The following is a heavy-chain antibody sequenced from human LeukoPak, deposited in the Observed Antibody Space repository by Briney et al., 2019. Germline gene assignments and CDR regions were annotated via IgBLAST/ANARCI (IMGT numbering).Heavy chain of an antibody. D-gene: IGHD1-26*01. J-gene: IGHJ4*02. CDR1: GFTFSSYA. CDR2: ISGSGGST. V-gene: IGHV3-23*01. CDR3: ARESGSYLQPTDY. Sequence: GGSLRLSCAASGFTFSSYAMSWVRQAPGKGLEWVSAISGSGGSTYYADSVKGRFTISRDNSKNTLYLQMDSLRAEDTAVYHCARESGSYLQPTDYWGQGTLVTVSS.